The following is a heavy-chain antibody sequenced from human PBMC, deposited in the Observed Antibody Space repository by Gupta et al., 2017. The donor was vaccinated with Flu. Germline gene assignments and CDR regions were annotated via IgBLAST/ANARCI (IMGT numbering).Heavy chain of an antibody. CDR1: GFTFNTYE. J-gene: IGHJ4*02. CDR2: ISQGGAT. D-gene: IGHD1-26*01. V-gene: IGHV3-48*03. Sequence: EVQLVESGGGLVQPGGSLRLSCAISGFTFNTYEMSWVRQAPGRGLEWIAFISQGGATYYTDPVRGRFSISRDTANNALYLQMSSLRDEDTAIYYCARGHWDKWGQGTPVTVSS. CDR3: ARGHWDK.